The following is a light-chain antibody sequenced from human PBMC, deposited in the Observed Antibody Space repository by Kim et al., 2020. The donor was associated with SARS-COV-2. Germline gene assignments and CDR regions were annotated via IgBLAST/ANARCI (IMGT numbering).Light chain of an antibody. Sequence: QPVLTQPPSASASLGASVTLTCTLSSGYSNYKVDWYQQRPGKGPRCVMRLGTGGIVGSKGDGIPDRFSVLGSGLNRYLTIKNIQEEDESDYHCGADHGSGSNFVYVFGTGTKVTVL. J-gene: IGLJ1*01. V-gene: IGLV9-49*01. CDR2: LGTGGIVG. CDR1: SGYSNYK. CDR3: GADHGSGSNFVYV.